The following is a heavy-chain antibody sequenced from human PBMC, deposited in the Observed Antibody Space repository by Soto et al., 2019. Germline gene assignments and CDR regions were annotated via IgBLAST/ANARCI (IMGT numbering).Heavy chain of an antibody. CDR1: GGTFSTHA. D-gene: IGHD3-3*01. CDR2: IIPTLGTP. V-gene: IGHV1-69*01. J-gene: IGHJ6*02. CDR3: ARAAFRSGYYGYYYGMDV. Sequence: QVQLVQSGAEVKKPGSSVKVSCKASGGTFSTHAISWVRQAPGQGLEWLGGIIPTLGTPNYAQKFQGRVTVTADEYTSTAFMELSRLTSEDTAVYYCARAAFRSGYYGYYYGMDVLCHGTAVNV.